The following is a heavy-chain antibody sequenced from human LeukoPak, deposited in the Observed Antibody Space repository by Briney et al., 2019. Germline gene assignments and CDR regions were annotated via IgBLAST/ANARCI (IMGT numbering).Heavy chain of an antibody. D-gene: IGHD6-19*01. CDR3: ARDLIAVAGIASYYFDY. CDR2: INPSGGST. CDR1: GYTFTSYY. Sequence: ASVKVSCKASGYTFTSYYMHWVRQAPGQGLEWMGIINPSGGSTSYAQKFQGRVTMTRDTSTSTVYMELSSLRSEDTAVYYCARDLIAVAGIASYYFDYWGQGTLVTVSS. V-gene: IGHV1-46*01. J-gene: IGHJ4*02.